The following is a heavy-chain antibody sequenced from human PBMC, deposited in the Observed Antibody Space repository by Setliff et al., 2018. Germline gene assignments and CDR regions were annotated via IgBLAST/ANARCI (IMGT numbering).Heavy chain of an antibody. J-gene: IGHJ3*02. D-gene: IGHD1-26*01. CDR3: ARKGISALSGAFDM. CDR2: IYTSGST. CDR1: GGSISSYY. V-gene: IGHV4-4*07. Sequence: SETLSLTCTVSGGSISSYYWSWIRQPAGKGLEWIGHIYTSGSTNYNPSLKSRVTMSVDTSRNQFSLKLSSVTAADTAVYYCARKGISALSGAFDMWGQGTMVTVSS.